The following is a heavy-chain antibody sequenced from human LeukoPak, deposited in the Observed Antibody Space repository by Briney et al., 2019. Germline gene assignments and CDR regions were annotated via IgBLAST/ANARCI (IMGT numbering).Heavy chain of an antibody. V-gene: IGHV4-59*08. J-gene: IGHJ6*02. CDR1: GGSISSYY. D-gene: IGHD4-17*01. CDR2: IYYSGST. CDR3: ARRSPVDYGDYGGYYYYGMDV. Sequence: SETLSLTCTVSGGSISSYYWSWIRQPPGKGLEWIGYIYYSGSTNYNPSLKSRVTISVDTSKNQFSLKLSSVTAADTAVYYCARRSPVDYGDYGGYYYYGMDVWGQGTTVTVSS.